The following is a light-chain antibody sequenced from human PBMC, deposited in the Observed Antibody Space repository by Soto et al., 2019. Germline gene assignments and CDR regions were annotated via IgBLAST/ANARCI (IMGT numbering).Light chain of an antibody. CDR3: QQYGSSPFT. V-gene: IGKV3-20*01. Sequence: EIVLTQSPGTLSLSPGERATLSCRASQSVSSSYLAWYQQKPGQAPRLLIYGASSRATGIPDRFRGSGSGTDFMLNISELEPEDFAVYYCQQYGSSPFTFGPGTKVDIK. CDR2: GAS. CDR1: QSVSSSY. J-gene: IGKJ3*01.